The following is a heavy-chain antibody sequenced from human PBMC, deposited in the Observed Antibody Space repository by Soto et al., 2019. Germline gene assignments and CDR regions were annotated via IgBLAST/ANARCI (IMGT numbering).Heavy chain of an antibody. V-gene: IGHV3-30-3*01. J-gene: IGHJ4*02. D-gene: IGHD1-26*01. CDR2: ISYDGSNK. CDR3: ARGLQGGSQWGYFYY. CDR1: GFTFSSYS. Sequence: QVQLVESGGGVGQPGRSLRVSCAASGFTFSSYSMHWVRQAPGKGLEWVAVISYDGSNKYYAGSVKGRFTISRDNSENKLYLQMHCLRTEDTAVYYCARGLQGGSQWGYFYYWGQETLVAVSS.